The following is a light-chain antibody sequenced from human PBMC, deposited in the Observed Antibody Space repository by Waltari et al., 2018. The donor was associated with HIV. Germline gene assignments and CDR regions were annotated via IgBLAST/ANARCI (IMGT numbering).Light chain of an antibody. CDR1: QSVVYSSNNKNY. J-gene: IGKJ5*01. Sequence: DFVMTQSPDSLAVSLGDGATITCKYSQSVVYSSNNKNYLAWYQQQPGQPPKLLIYWAPTLESGVPDRFSGSGSGTDFTLTISSLQAEDVAVYCCQQYYSTPLTVGQGTRLEIK. V-gene: IGKV4-1*01. CDR3: QQYYSTPLT. CDR2: WAP.